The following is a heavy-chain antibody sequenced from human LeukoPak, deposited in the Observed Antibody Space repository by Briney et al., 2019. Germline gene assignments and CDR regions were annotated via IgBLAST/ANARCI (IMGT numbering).Heavy chain of an antibody. CDR1: GFSFSSYG. D-gene: IGHD5-18*01. CDR3: ARALYSYGH. V-gene: IGHV3-33*01. CDR2: IWYDGSKK. Sequence: PGGSLRLSCAASGFSFSSYGMHWVRQAPGKGLEWVAVIWYDGSKKYYADSVKGRFIISRDNSRNTLYLQMNSLRVEDTTVYYCARALYSYGHWGQGTLVTVSS. J-gene: IGHJ4*02.